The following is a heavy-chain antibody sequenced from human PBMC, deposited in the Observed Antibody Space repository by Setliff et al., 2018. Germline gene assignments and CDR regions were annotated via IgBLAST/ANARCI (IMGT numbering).Heavy chain of an antibody. CDR1: GFTFSNAW. V-gene: IGHV3-15*01. J-gene: IGHJ4*02. CDR2: IKSKTDGRTT. CDR3: TTAPLAAASTC. Sequence: GGSLRLSCAAPGFTFSNAWMSWVRQAPGKGLEWVGRIKSKTDGRTTDYAAPVKGRFTISRDDSKNTLYLQMNSLNTADTAVYYCTTAPLAAASTCWGQGTLVTVSS. D-gene: IGHD6-13*01.